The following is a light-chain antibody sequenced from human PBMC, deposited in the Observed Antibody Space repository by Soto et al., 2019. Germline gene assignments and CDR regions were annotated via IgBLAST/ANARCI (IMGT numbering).Light chain of an antibody. V-gene: IGKV1-33*01. CDR3: QQYDNLLN. CDR2: DAS. Sequence: IQMTQSPSSRAASAFGGVTRTFQASQDISNYLNWYQQKPGKAPKLLIYDASNLETGVPSRFSGSGSGTDFTFTISSLQPEDIATYYCQQYDNLLNFGGGTKVDIK. J-gene: IGKJ4*01. CDR1: QDISNY.